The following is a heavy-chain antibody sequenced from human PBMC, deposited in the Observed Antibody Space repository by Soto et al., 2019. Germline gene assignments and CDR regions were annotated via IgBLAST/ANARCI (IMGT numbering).Heavy chain of an antibody. J-gene: IGHJ6*02. Sequence: EVQLVESGGDLVPPGRSLRLSCAASGFTFDDYGMHWVRQVPGQGLQWVSGLSWNGVTIGYAASVTGRFTVSRDNAKKSLHLQMNGLRPDDTALSYCAASMAYERIDYSGFHSGMYVWGLGTTVTVS. CDR2: LSWNGVTI. CDR3: AASMAYERIDYSGFHSGMYV. CDR1: GFTFDDYG. D-gene: IGHD3-3*01. V-gene: IGHV3-9*01.